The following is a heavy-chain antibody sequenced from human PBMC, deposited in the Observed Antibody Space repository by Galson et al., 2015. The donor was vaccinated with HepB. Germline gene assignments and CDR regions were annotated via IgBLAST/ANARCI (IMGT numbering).Heavy chain of an antibody. CDR2: ISYDGSNK. V-gene: IGHV3-30*04. D-gene: IGHD3-22*01. CDR3: ARDLSHTMIVVLTLDY. J-gene: IGHJ4*02. CDR1: GFTFSTYA. Sequence: SLRLSCAASGFTFSTYAMHWVRQAPGKGLEWVAVISYDGSNKYYADSVKGRFTISRDNSKNTLYLQMNSLRTEDTAVYYCARDLSHTMIVVLTLDYWGQGTLVTVSS.